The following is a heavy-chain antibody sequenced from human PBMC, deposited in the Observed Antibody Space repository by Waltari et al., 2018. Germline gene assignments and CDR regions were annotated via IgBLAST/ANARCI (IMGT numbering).Heavy chain of an antibody. CDR2: IYYSGST. Sequence: QVQLQESGPGLVKPSETLSLPCTVSGGSISSHYWSWIRQPPGKGLEWIGYIYYSGSTNYNPSLKSRVTISVDTSKNQFSLKLSSVTAADTAVYYCARDRYYYGSGSYYTKSEAFDIWGQGTMVTVSS. D-gene: IGHD3-10*01. V-gene: IGHV4-59*11. J-gene: IGHJ3*02. CDR3: ARDRYYYGSGSYYTKSEAFDI. CDR1: GGSISSHY.